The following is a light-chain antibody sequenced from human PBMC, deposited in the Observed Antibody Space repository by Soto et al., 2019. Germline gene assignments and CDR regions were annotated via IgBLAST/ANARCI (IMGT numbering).Light chain of an antibody. CDR2: RNN. J-gene: IGLJ2*01. CDR1: SSNIGSNY. CDR3: AAWDDSLSVV. V-gene: IGLV1-47*01. Sequence: QSVLTQPPSASGTPGQRVTISCSGSSSNIGSNYVYWYQQLPGTAPKLLIYRNNQRPSGVPDRFSGSKSGTSASLAISGLLSEDKADYYCAAWDDSLSVVFGRGTKLTVL.